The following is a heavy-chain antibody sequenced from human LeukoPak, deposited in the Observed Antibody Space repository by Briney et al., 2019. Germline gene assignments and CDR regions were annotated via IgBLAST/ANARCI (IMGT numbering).Heavy chain of an antibody. CDR3: ARGAGSSSSGDY. Sequence: GGSLRLSCAASGFTFRSYSMSWVRQAPGKGLEWVSSISSSSGYIYYADSVKGRFTISRDNAKNTLYLQMNSLRAEDTAVYYCARGAGSSSSGDYWGQGTLVTVSS. D-gene: IGHD6-6*01. CDR1: GFTFRSYS. V-gene: IGHV3-21*01. CDR2: ISSSSGYI. J-gene: IGHJ4*02.